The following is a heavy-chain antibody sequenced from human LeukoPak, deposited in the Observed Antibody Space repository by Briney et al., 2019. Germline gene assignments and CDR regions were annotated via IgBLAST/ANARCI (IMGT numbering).Heavy chain of an antibody. D-gene: IGHD5-12*01. J-gene: IGHJ4*02. CDR3: ARSPKGELRDSGYDHGFDY. CDR1: GYTFTSYD. Sequence: ASVKVSCKASGYTFTSYDINWVRQATGQGLEWMGWMNPNSGNTGYAQKFQGRVTMTRNNSISTAYMELSSLRSEDTAVYYCARSPKGELRDSGYDHGFDYWGQGTLVTVSS. V-gene: IGHV1-8*01. CDR2: MNPNSGNT.